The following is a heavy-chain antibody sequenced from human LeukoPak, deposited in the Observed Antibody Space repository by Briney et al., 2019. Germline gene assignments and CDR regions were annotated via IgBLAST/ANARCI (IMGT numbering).Heavy chain of an antibody. CDR1: GYTFTGYY. V-gene: IGHV1-2*02. Sequence: VASVKVSCKASGYTFTGYYMYWVRQAPGQGLEWMGWINPNSGGTNYAQKFQGRVTMTRDTSISTAYMELSRLRSDDTAVYYCARTHCSSTSCYPFFDYWGQGIPVTVSS. CDR2: INPNSGGT. CDR3: ARTHCSSTSCYPFFDY. J-gene: IGHJ4*02. D-gene: IGHD2-2*01.